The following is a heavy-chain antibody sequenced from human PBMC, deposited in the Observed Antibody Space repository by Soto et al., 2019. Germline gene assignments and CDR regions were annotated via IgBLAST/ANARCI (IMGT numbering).Heavy chain of an antibody. J-gene: IGHJ4*02. CDR1: GGSTSSDNY. CDR3: AREGGESSDGLYYFDS. Sequence: SETLSLACTVSGGSTSSDNYWSFIRQPPGKGLEWIGHIYYSGNTDYNPSLKSRLAISIDTSKNQFSLKLSSVTAADTAVYFCAREGGESSDGLYYFDSWGQGSLVTVSS. CDR2: IYYSGNT. D-gene: IGHD3-16*01. V-gene: IGHV4-30-4*01.